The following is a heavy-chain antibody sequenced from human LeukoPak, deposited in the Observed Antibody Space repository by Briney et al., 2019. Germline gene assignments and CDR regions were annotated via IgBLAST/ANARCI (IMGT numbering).Heavy chain of an antibody. Sequence: GRSLRLSCAASGFTFSSCAMHWVRQAPGKGLEWVAFISYDGSNKYYADSVKGRFTISRDNSKNTLFLQMNSLRAEDTAVYYCAKNLYCGGGSCYPSALGMDVWGQGTTVTVSS. CDR2: ISYDGSNK. D-gene: IGHD2-15*01. V-gene: IGHV3-30*04. CDR1: GFTFSSCA. CDR3: AKNLYCGGGSCYPSALGMDV. J-gene: IGHJ6*02.